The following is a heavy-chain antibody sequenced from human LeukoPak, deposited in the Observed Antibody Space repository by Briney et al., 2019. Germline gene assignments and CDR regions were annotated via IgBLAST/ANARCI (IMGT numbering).Heavy chain of an antibody. D-gene: IGHD3-3*01. Sequence: SETLSLTCTVSGDSVSSGSYYWSWVRQPPGKGLEWIGYIYYTGNTNYNPSLKSRVTISIDKSKNQFSLDLSSVTAADTAVYYCARGLNYDLNPWGQGTLVTVSS. CDR3: ARGLNYDLNP. V-gene: IGHV4-61*01. J-gene: IGHJ5*02. CDR1: GDSVSSGSYY. CDR2: IYYTGNT.